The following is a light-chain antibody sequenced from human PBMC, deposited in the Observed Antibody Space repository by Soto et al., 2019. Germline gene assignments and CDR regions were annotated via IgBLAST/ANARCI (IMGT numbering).Light chain of an antibody. J-gene: IGLJ3*02. CDR2: GNN. CDR1: SSNIGAGYD. CDR3: QSYDTSLSAVV. V-gene: IGLV1-40*01. Sequence: QSVLTQPPSVSGAPGQRVTISCTGSSSNIGAGYDVHWYQQLPGTAPKLLIYGNNNRPSGVPDRFSGSKSDTSVSLAITGLQAEDEADYYCQSYDTSLSAVVFGGGTKLTVL.